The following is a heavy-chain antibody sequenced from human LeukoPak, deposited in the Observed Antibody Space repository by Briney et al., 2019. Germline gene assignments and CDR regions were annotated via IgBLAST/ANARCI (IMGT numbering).Heavy chain of an antibody. CDR1: GGSFSGYY. D-gene: IGHD1-26*01. V-gene: IGHV4-34*01. Sequence: SETLSLTCAVYGGSFSGYYWSWIRQPPGKGLEWIGEINHSGSTNYNPSLKSRVTISVDTSKNQFSLKLSSVTAADTAVYYCARLDRRSVGATNIELYETNYYYYYMDVWGKGTTVTVSS. CDR2: INHSGST. J-gene: IGHJ6*03. CDR3: ARLDRRSVGATNIELYETNYYYYYMDV.